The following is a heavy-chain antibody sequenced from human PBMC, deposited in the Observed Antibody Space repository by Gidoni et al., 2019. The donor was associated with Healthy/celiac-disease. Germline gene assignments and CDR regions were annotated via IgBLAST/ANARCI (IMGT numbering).Heavy chain of an antibody. Sequence: EVQLVQSGAEVKKPGESLKISCKGYGYRFTSYWIGWVGQMPGKGLEWMGIIYPGDSDTRYSPSFQGQVTISADKSISTAYLQWSSLKASDTAMYYCARHWYDSSGFRDYWGQGTLVTVSS. D-gene: IGHD3-22*01. V-gene: IGHV5-51*01. CDR2: IYPGDSDT. J-gene: IGHJ4*02. CDR3: ARHWYDSSGFRDY. CDR1: GYRFTSYW.